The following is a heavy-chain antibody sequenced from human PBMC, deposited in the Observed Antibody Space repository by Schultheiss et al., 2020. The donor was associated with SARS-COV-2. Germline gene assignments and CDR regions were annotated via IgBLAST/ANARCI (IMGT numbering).Heavy chain of an antibody. CDR2: INSDGSST. J-gene: IGHJ4*02. CDR1: GFTISTYD. D-gene: IGHD5-18*01. Sequence: GGSLRLSCAASGFTISTYDMSWVRQAPGKGLEWVSRINSDGSSTSYADSVKGRFTISKDNAKNTLYLQMNSLRAEDTAVYYCARDPGGYSYGPQYYFDYWGQGTLVTVSS. CDR3: ARDPGGYSYGPQYYFDY. V-gene: IGHV3-74*01.